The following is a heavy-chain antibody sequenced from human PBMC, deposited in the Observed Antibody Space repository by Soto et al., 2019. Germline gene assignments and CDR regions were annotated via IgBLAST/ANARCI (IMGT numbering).Heavy chain of an antibody. D-gene: IGHD3-22*01. Sequence: GASVKVSCTASGGCFSTCTITWVRQAPGQGLEWMGGITPILSTAHYAQKFQGRVTITADASTSTAHMELSSLRSDDTAVYYCARDQINYYDSSGYLAYWGQGTLVTVSS. CDR3: ARDQINYYDSSGYLAY. V-gene: IGHV1-69*13. J-gene: IGHJ4*01. CDR1: GGCFSTCT. CDR2: ITPILSTA.